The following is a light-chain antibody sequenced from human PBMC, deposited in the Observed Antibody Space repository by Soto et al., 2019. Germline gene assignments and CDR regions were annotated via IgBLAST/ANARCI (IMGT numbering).Light chain of an antibody. Sequence: DIQRTQSPSTLSASVVYRVTIPSRASQSISSWLAWYQQKPGKATKLLIYKAYTLKSGVPSRFSGSGSGTEFTLTISSLQPDDFATYYCQHYNSYSEAFGQGTKVDIK. CDR3: QHYNSYSEA. V-gene: IGKV1-5*03. CDR1: QSISSW. CDR2: KAY. J-gene: IGKJ1*01.